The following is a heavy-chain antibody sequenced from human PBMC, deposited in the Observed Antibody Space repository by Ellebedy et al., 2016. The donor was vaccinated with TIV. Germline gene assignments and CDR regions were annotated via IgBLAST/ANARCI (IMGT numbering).Heavy chain of an antibody. Sequence: AASVKVSCKVSGSTLSELSMQWVRQAPGKELEWMGGFDPEHGETIYAQKFQGRVTMTEDTSRDTAYMELSSLRSEDTAVYYCGTSLRDGYNPDYYYGMDAWGQGTPVTVSS. CDR2: FDPEHGET. V-gene: IGHV1-24*01. CDR1: GSTLSELS. J-gene: IGHJ6*02. CDR3: GTSLRDGYNPDYYYGMDA. D-gene: IGHD5-24*01.